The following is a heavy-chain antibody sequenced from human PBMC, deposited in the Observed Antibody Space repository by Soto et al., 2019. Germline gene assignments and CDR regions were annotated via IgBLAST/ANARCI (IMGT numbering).Heavy chain of an antibody. J-gene: IGHJ3*02. CDR2: MNPNSGNT. D-gene: IGHD3-10*01. CDR3: ARGLPPGTGPDAFDI. Sequence: QGLEWMGWMNPNSGNTGYAQKFQGRVTMTRNTSISTAYMELSSLRSEDTAVYYCARGLPPGTGPDAFDIWGQGTMVT. V-gene: IGHV1-8*01.